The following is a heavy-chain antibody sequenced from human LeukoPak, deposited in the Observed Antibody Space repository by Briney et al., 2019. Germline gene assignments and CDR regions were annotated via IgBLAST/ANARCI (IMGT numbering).Heavy chain of an antibody. CDR3: AREAPTYYYDSSGYYSVY. J-gene: IGHJ4*02. CDR2: IIPILGIA. D-gene: IGHD3-22*01. CDR1: GGTFSSYT. V-gene: IGHV1-69*04. Sequence: SVKVSCKASGGTFSSYTISWVRQAPGQGLEWMGRIIPILGIANYAQKFQGRITITADKSTSTAYMELSSLRSEDTAVYYCAREAPTYYYDSSGYYSVYWGQGTLVTVSS.